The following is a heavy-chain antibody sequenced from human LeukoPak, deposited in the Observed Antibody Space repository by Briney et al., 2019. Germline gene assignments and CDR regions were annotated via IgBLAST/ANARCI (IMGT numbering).Heavy chain of an antibody. CDR2: IYYSGST. Sequence: PETLSLTCTVSGGSISSYYWSWIRQPPGKGLEWIGYIYYSGSTNYNPSLKSRVTISVDTSKNQFSLKLSSVTAADTAVYYCARKRSGSGYFDYWGQGTLVTVSS. V-gene: IGHV4-59*08. D-gene: IGHD3-10*01. CDR3: ARKRSGSGYFDY. CDR1: GGSISSYY. J-gene: IGHJ4*02.